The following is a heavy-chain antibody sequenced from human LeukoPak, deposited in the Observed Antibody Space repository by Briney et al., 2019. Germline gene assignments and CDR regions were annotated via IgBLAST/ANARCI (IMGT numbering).Heavy chain of an antibody. CDR3: ARNSYGWPDDAFDI. V-gene: IGHV3-30-3*01. CDR2: ISYDGSNK. D-gene: IGHD5-18*01. Sequence: GGSLRLSCAASGFTFSSYAMHWVRQAPGKGLEWVAVISYDGSNKYYADSVKGRFTISRDNSKNTLYLQMNSLRAEDTAVYYCARNSYGWPDDAFDIWGQGTMVTVSS. CDR1: GFTFSSYA. J-gene: IGHJ3*02.